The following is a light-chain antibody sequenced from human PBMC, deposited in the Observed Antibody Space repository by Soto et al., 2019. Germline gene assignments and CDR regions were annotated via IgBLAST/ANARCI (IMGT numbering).Light chain of an antibody. Sequence: QSVLTQPPSVSGAPGQRVTISCTGSSSNIGGGYDVHWYQQLPGTAPKLFIYGNSNRPSGVPDRVSGSKSGTSASLAITGLQAEDEADYYCQSYDSSLSALYVFGTGTKVTVL. J-gene: IGLJ1*01. CDR1: SSNIGGGYD. V-gene: IGLV1-40*01. CDR3: QSYDSSLSALYV. CDR2: GNS.